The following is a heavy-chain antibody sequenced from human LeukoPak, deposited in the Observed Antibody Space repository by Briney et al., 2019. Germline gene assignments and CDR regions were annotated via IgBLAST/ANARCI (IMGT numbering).Heavy chain of an antibody. Sequence: GGSLRLSCAASGFTFSSYGMRWVRQAPGKGLEWVAFIRYDGSNKYYADSVKGRFTISRDNSKNTLYLQMNSLRAEDTAVYYCAKGRLVYLDYWGQGTLVTVSS. D-gene: IGHD6-6*01. V-gene: IGHV3-30*02. CDR2: IRYDGSNK. J-gene: IGHJ4*02. CDR3: AKGRLVYLDY. CDR1: GFTFSSYG.